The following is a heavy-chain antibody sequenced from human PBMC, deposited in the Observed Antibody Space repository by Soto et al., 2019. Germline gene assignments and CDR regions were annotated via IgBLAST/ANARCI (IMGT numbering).Heavy chain of an antibody. Sequence: SGPTLVNPTQTLTLTCTFSGFSLSTSGMRVSWIRQPPGKALEWLARIDWDDDKFYNTSLKTRLTISKDSSKNQVVLTMTNMDPVDTATYYWARMFHCSGGTCPFDYWGQGALVTSPQ. V-gene: IGHV2-70*04. CDR1: GFSLSTSGMR. CDR3: ARMFHCSGGTCPFDY. D-gene: IGHD2-15*01. CDR2: IDWDDDK. J-gene: IGHJ4*02.